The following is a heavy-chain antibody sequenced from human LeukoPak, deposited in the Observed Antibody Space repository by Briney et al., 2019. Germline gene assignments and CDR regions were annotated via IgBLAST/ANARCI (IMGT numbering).Heavy chain of an antibody. CDR1: GSIFTRYV. CDR2: ISGSGLST. V-gene: IGHV3-23*01. D-gene: IGHD4-17*01. Sequence: GGTLRLSCGASGSIFTRYVMNWVRQSPGKGLEWVSGISGSGLSTFYADSVKGRFTISRDNSKNTLFLHMNSLRAEDTAVYYCAKDGDYGDYWHYNYMDVWGKGTTVTISS. J-gene: IGHJ6*03. CDR3: AKDGDYGDYWHYNYMDV.